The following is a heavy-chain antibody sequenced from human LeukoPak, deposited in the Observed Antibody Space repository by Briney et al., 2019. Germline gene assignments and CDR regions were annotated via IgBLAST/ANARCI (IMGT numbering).Heavy chain of an antibody. CDR3: ARARILNNWFDP. CDR1: GGSISSYY. Sequence: KSSETLSLTCTVSGGSISSYYWSWIRQPPGKGLEWIGYIYYSGSTNYNPSLKSRVTISVDTSKNQFSLKLSSVTAADTAVYYCARARILNNWFDPWGQGTLVTVSS. D-gene: IGHD2-15*01. J-gene: IGHJ5*02. V-gene: IGHV4-59*01. CDR2: IYYSGST.